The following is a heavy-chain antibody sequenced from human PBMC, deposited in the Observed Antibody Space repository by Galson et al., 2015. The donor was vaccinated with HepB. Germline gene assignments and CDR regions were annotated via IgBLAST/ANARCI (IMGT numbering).Heavy chain of an antibody. CDR3: ARDDLRSGSYYDYFDY. CDR1: GCTFTGYY. V-gene: IGHV1-2*02. D-gene: IGHD1-26*01. J-gene: IGHJ4*02. CDR2: INPNSGGT. Sequence: SVKVSCKASGCTFTGYYMHWVRQAPGQGLEWMGWINPNSGGTNYAQKFQGRVTITRDTSISTAYMELSRLRSDDTAVYYRARDDLRSGSYYDYFDYWGQGTLVTVSS.